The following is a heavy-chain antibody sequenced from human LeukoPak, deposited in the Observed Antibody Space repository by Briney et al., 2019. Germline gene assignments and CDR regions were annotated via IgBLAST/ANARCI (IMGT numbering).Heavy chain of an antibody. CDR1: GGSISSSSYY. CDR2: IYYSGST. Sequence: PSETLSLTCTVSGGSISSSSYYWGWIRQPPGKGLEWIGSIYYSGSTYYNPSLKSRVTISVDTSKNQFSLKLSSVTAADTAVYYCARQPRSLLWFDPWSQGTLVTVSS. V-gene: IGHV4-39*01. D-gene: IGHD3-10*01. CDR3: ARQPRSLLWFDP. J-gene: IGHJ5*02.